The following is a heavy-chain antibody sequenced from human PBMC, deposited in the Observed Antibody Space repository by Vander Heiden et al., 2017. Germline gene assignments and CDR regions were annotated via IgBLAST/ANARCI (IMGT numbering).Heavy chain of an antibody. J-gene: IGHJ4*02. Sequence: QVQLVESGGGVVQPGRSLRLSCAASGFTLRSYGMHWVRQAPGKGLEWVAVISYDGSNKYYADSVKGRFTISRDNSKNTLYLQMNSLRAEDTAVYYCAKGQRSPLDYWGQGTLVTVSS. CDR1: GFTLRSYG. V-gene: IGHV3-30*18. CDR3: AKGQRSPLDY. CDR2: ISYDGSNK. D-gene: IGHD1-1*01.